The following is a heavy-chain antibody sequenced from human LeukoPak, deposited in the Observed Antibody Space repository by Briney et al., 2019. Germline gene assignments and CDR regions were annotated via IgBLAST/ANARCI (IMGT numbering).Heavy chain of an antibody. CDR1: GYTFTSYD. CDR2: INPNSGNA. Sequence: ASVKVSCKASGYTFTSYDINWVRQATGQGLEWMGWINPNSGNAGYAQKFQGRVTITRNTSISTAYMELSSLRSEDTAVYYCARGYSYGYAPYWGQGTLVTVSS. CDR3: ARGYSYGYAPY. V-gene: IGHV1-8*03. D-gene: IGHD5-18*01. J-gene: IGHJ4*02.